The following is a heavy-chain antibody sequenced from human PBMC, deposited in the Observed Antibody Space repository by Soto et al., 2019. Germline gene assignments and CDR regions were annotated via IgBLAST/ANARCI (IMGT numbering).Heavy chain of an antibody. CDR3: AKDLITIFGVVSYYYGMDV. Sequence: EVQLLESGGGLVQPGGSLRLSCAASGFTFSSYAMSWVRQAPGKGLEWVSAISGSGGSTYYADSVKGRFTISRDNSKNQLYLQMNSLRAEDTAVYYCAKDLITIFGVVSYYYGMDVWGQGTTVTVSS. D-gene: IGHD3-3*01. V-gene: IGHV3-23*01. J-gene: IGHJ6*02. CDR1: GFTFSSYA. CDR2: ISGSGGST.